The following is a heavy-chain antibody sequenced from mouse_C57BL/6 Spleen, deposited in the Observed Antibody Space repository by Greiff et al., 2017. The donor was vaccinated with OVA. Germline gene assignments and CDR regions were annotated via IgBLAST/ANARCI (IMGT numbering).Heavy chain of an antibody. Sequence: QVQLQQSGPELVKPGASVKISCKASGYAFSSSWMNWVKQRPGKGLEWIGRIYPGDGDTNYNGKFKGKATLTADKSSSTAYMQLSSLTSEDSAVFFCGSYDYGAYWYFDVWGTGTTVTVSA. V-gene: IGHV1-82*01. CDR3: GSYDYGAYWYFDV. CDR2: IYPGDGDT. D-gene: IGHD2-4*01. J-gene: IGHJ1*03. CDR1: GYAFSSSW.